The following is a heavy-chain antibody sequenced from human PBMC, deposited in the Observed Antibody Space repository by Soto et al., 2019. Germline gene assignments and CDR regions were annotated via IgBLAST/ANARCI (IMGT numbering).Heavy chain of an antibody. J-gene: IGHJ4*02. Sequence: QVQLVEFGGGVVQPGRSLRLSCAASGFTFSNYAIHWVRQAPGKGLEWVAVISYDGSEKYYADSVKGRFTISRDNSKNTLYLQMNSLRAEDAAVYYCAKDDWGPSSIGGVDYWGQGTLVTVSS. V-gene: IGHV3-30*18. CDR1: GFTFSNYA. D-gene: IGHD3-3*02. CDR3: AKDDWGPSSIGGVDY. CDR2: ISYDGSEK.